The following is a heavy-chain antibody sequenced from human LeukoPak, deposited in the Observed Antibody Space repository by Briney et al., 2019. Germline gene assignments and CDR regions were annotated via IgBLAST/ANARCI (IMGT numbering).Heavy chain of an antibody. CDR3: ARGVYIAAAQYAY. CDR2: IYYTGTT. J-gene: IGHJ4*02. V-gene: IGHV4-59*01. Sequence: SETLSLTCAVYGASISSYTWSWIRQSPGKGLEWIGDIYYTGTTIYNPSLKSRVTISVDTSKNQFSLKLSSVTSADTAVYYCARGVYIAAAQYAYWGQGALVTVSS. CDR1: GASISSYT. D-gene: IGHD6-13*01.